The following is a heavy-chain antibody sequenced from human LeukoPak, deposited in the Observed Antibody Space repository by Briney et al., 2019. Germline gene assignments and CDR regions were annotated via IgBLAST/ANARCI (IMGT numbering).Heavy chain of an antibody. V-gene: IGHV3-21*04. D-gene: IGHD5-18*01. J-gene: IGHJ4*02. CDR3: AKRIQSAMATGY. CDR1: GFPFSSYS. CDR2: ISSGTSFI. Sequence: GGSLRLSCAASGFPFSSYSMNWVRQAPGKGLEWVSSISSGTSFIYYADSVKGRFTISRDNSKNTLYLQMNSLRAEDTAVYYCAKRIQSAMATGYWGQGTLVTVSS.